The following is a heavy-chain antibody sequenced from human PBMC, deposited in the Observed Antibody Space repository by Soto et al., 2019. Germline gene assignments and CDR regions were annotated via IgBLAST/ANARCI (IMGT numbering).Heavy chain of an antibody. CDR3: AKSAANYYDGSGIDY. J-gene: IGHJ4*02. CDR2: ISYDGSNK. V-gene: IGHV3-30*18. CDR1: GFTFSSYG. D-gene: IGHD3-22*01. Sequence: AGGSLRLSCAASGFTFSSYGMHWVRQAPGKGLEWVAVISYDGSNKYYADSVKGRFTISRDNSKNTLYLQMNSLRAEDTAVYYCAKSAANYYDGSGIDYWGQGTLVTVSS.